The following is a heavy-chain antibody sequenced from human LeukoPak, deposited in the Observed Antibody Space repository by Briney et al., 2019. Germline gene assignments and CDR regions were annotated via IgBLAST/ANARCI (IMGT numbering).Heavy chain of an antibody. J-gene: IGHJ3*02. V-gene: IGHV4-34*01. Sequence: SETLSLTCAVYGGSFSDYYWSWIRQPPGKGLEWIGEINHSGGTNYNPSLKSRVTISVDTSKNQFSLKLGSVTAADTAVYYCARGLYTFDIWGQGTMVTVSS. CDR1: GGSFSDYY. CDR2: INHSGGT. D-gene: IGHD3-16*01. CDR3: ARGLYTFDI.